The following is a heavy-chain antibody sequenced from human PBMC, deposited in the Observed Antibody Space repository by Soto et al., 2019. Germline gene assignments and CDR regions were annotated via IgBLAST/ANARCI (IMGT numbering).Heavy chain of an antibody. D-gene: IGHD6-19*01. Sequence: EVQVLESGGGLVQPGGSLRLSCVASGFTFSDFAMSWVRQAPGKGLEWVSSISGSGDTIYYTDSVKGRFTISRDNSNNTLYPQMPSLRADDTAEYLCGKLRGHGWHFHYWGQGPMVAVSS. J-gene: IGHJ4*02. CDR1: GFTFSDFA. CDR3: GKLRGHGWHFHY. CDR2: ISGSGDTI. V-gene: IGHV3-23*01.